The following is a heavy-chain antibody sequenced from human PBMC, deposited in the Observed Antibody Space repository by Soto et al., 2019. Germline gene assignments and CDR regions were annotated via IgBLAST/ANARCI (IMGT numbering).Heavy chain of an antibody. CDR2: IYPGDSNT. Sequence: PGESLKISCKGSGYNFGNYWIGWVRQMPGKGLEWMGIIYPGDSNTRYSPSFQAQVTISADTSISTAYLEWSSLKASDTAIYYCARHVYYDVLKKNYWGQGTLVTVSS. J-gene: IGHJ4*02. CDR1: GYNFGNYW. D-gene: IGHD3-9*01. V-gene: IGHV5-51*01. CDR3: ARHVYYDVLKKNY.